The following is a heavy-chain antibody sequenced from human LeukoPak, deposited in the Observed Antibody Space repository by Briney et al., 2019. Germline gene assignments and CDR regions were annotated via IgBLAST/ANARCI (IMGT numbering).Heavy chain of an antibody. Sequence: PSETLSLTCTVSGGSISSYYWSWIRQPPGKGLEWIGYIYYSGSTNYNPSLKSRVTISVDTSKNQFSLKLSSVTAADTAVYYCARGGAVAGDYYYYDMDVWGQGTTVTVSS. D-gene: IGHD6-19*01. CDR1: GGSISSYY. V-gene: IGHV4-59*01. CDR3: ARGGAVAGDYYYYDMDV. CDR2: IYYSGST. J-gene: IGHJ6*02.